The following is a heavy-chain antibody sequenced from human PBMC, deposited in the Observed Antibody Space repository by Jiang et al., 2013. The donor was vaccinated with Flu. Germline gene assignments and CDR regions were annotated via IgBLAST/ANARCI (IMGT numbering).Heavy chain of an antibody. CDR1: GGSISSYY. CDR3: AREIPPDTYYYGSGSPIDY. J-gene: IGHJ4*02. CDR2: IYTSGST. Sequence: GLVKPSETLSLTCAVSGGSISSYYWSWIRQPAGKGLEWIGRIYTSGSTNYNPSLKSRVTMSVDTSKNQFSLKLSSVTAADTAVYYCAREIPPDTYYYGSGSPIDYWGQGTLVTVSS. V-gene: IGHV4-4*07. D-gene: IGHD3-10*01.